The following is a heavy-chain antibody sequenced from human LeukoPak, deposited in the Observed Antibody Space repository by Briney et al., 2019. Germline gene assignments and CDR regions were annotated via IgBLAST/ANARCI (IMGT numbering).Heavy chain of an antibody. V-gene: IGHV3-13*01. CDR1: GFTFSSYD. CDR2: IGTAGDT. D-gene: IGHD1-26*01. Sequence: PGRSLRLSCAASGFTFSSYDMHWVRQATGKGLEWVSAIGTAGDTYYPGSVKGRFTISRENAKNSLYLQMNSMRAGDTAVYYCARFVRGELDYWGQGTLVTVSS. J-gene: IGHJ4*02. CDR3: ARFVRGELDY.